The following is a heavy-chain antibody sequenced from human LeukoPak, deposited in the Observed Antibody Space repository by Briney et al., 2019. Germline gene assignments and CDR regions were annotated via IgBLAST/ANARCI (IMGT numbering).Heavy chain of an antibody. CDR3: ARGAQAVAGTYGY. CDR2: IWYDGSNK. D-gene: IGHD6-19*01. V-gene: IGHV3-33*01. Sequence: PGGSLRLSCAASGFTFSSYGMHWVRQAPGKGLEWVTTIWYDGSNKYYADSVKGRFTISRDNSKNTLFLQMNSLRAEDTGVYYCARGAQAVAGTYGYWGQGALVTVSS. CDR1: GFTFSSYG. J-gene: IGHJ4*02.